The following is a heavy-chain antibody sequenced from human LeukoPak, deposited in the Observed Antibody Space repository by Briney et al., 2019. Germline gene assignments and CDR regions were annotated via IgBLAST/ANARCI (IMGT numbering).Heavy chain of an antibody. D-gene: IGHD3-22*01. CDR1: GFTFSRFA. Sequence: GGSLRLSCAASGFTFSRFAMSWVRQAPGKGLEWVSAISGSGGSTYYADSVKGRFTISRDNSKNTLYLQMNSLRAEDTAVYYCAKTGNYYYDSSGYQGYFDYWGQGTLVTVSS. CDR2: ISGSGGST. J-gene: IGHJ4*02. CDR3: AKTGNYYYDSSGYQGYFDY. V-gene: IGHV3-23*01.